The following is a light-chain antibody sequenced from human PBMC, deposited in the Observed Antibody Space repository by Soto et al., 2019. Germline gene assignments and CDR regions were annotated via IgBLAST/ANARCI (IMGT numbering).Light chain of an antibody. CDR3: QQYGA. V-gene: IGKV3-20*01. J-gene: IGKJ4*01. CDR1: QSVSSSY. Sequence: EIVLTQSPGTLSFSPWERATVSCRASQSVSSSYLAWYQQKRGQAPRLVIYGASSRATGIPDRFSGSGSGTDFSLTISRLEPEDFAVYYCQQYGAFGGGTKVDSK. CDR2: GAS.